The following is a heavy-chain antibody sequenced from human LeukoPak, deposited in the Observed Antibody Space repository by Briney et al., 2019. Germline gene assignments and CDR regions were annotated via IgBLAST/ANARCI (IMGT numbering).Heavy chain of an antibody. CDR3: AKRGVVIRVILVGFHKEANYFDS. J-gene: IGHJ4*02. D-gene: IGHD3-22*01. V-gene: IGHV3-30*04. CDR1: GFTFSSYA. Sequence: QPGRSLRLSCAASGFTFSSYAMHWVRQAPGKGLEWGAVISYDGSNKYYPASVKGRFTISRDNPKNKLYLQMNRLRAEDTAVYFCAKRGVVIRVILVGFHKEANYFDSWGQGVLVTVSS. CDR2: ISYDGSNK.